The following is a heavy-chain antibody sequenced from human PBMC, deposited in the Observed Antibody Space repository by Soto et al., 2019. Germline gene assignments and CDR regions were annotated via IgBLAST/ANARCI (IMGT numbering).Heavy chain of an antibody. J-gene: IGHJ4*02. CDR3: STDADYIALAGLAY. Sequence: GGSLRLSCAASGFTFSSYAMHWVRQAPGKGLEWVAVISYDGSNKYYADSVKGRFTISRDNSKNTLYLQMNSLRAEDTAVYYCSTDADYIALAGLAYWGQGTLVTVSS. D-gene: IGHD6-19*01. V-gene: IGHV3-30-3*01. CDR2: ISYDGSNK. CDR1: GFTFSSYA.